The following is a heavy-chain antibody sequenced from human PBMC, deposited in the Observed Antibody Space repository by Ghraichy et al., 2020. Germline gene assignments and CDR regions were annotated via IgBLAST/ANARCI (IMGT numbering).Heavy chain of an antibody. V-gene: IGHV3-30*18. D-gene: IGHD3-16*01. CDR3: AKDGLDGWFGDYFDY. CDR1: GFTFSSYG. J-gene: IGHJ4*02. CDR2: ISYDGSNK. Sequence: LSLTCAASGFTFSSYGMHWVRQAPGKGLEWVAVISYDGSNKYYADSVKGRFTISRDNSKNTLYLQMNSLRAEDTAVYYCAKDGLDGWFGDYFDYWGQGTLVTVSS.